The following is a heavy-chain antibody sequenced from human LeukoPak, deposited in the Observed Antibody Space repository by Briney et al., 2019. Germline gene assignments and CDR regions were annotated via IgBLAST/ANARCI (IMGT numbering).Heavy chain of an antibody. J-gene: IGHJ4*02. Sequence: GGSLRLSCAASGFTFSSYSMNWVRQAPGKGLEWVAVISYDGSNEYYADSVKGRFTISRDNSKNTLYLQMNSLRAEDTAVYYCAKVGDGYHFDYWGQGTLVTVSS. D-gene: IGHD5-24*01. CDR3: AKVGDGYHFDY. V-gene: IGHV3-30*18. CDR2: ISYDGSNE. CDR1: GFTFSSYS.